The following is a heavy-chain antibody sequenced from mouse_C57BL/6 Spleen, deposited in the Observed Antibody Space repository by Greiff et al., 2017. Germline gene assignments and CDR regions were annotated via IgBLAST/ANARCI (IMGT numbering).Heavy chain of an antibody. V-gene: IGHV1-22*01. D-gene: IGHD1-1*01. CDR2: INPNNGGT. CDR1: GYTFTDYN. J-gene: IGHJ2*01. CDR3: ANGYYGSKRVYFDY. Sequence: VQLQQSGPELVKPGASVKMSCKASGYTFTDYNMHWVKQSHGKSLEWIGYINPNNGGTSYNQKFKGKATLTVNKSSSTAYMELRSRTSEDSAVYDCANGYYGSKRVYFDYWGQGTTLTVSS.